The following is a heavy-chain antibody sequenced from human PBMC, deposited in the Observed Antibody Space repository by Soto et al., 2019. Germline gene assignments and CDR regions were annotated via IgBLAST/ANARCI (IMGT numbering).Heavy chain of an antibody. J-gene: IGHJ4*02. Sequence: QVHLVQSGAEVKKPGASVKVSFKASGYTFTSYGITWVRQAPGQGLEWMGWISAHNGNTDYAQKLQGRVIVTRDTSTSTAYMDLRSLGSDDTAVYYCARGRYGDYWGQGALVTVSS. D-gene: IGHD1-1*01. CDR2: ISAHNGNT. CDR3: ARGRYGDY. CDR1: GYTFTSYG. V-gene: IGHV1-18*01.